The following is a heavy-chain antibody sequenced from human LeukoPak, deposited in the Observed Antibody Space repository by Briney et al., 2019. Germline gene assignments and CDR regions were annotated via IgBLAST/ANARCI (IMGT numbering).Heavy chain of an antibody. Sequence: SETLSLTCTVSGGSISSGSYYWSWIRQPAGKGLEWIGRIYTSGSTNYNPSLKSRVTISVDTSKNQFSLKLSSVTAADTAVYYCARELFFGVVITWGQGTLVTVSS. D-gene: IGHD3-3*01. V-gene: IGHV4-61*02. CDR1: GGSISSGSYY. CDR3: ARELFFGVVIT. CDR2: IYTSGST. J-gene: IGHJ5*02.